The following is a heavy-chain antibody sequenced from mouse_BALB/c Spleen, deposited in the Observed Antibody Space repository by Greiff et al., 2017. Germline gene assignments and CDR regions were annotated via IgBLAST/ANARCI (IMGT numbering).Heavy chain of an antibody. V-gene: IGHV14-3*02. D-gene: IGHD1-1*01. J-gene: IGHJ2*01. CDR1: GFNIKDTY. CDR2: IDPANGNT. CDR3: ARGTVAPDY. Sequence: EVQVVASGAELVKPGASVKLSCTASGFNIKDTYMHWVKQRPEQGLEWIGRIDPANGNTKYDPKFQGKATITADTSSNTAYLQLSSLTSEDTAVYYCARGTVAPDYWGQGTTLTVSS.